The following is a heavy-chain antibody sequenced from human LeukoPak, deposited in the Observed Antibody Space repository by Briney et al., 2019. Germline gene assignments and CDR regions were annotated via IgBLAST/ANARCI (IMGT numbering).Heavy chain of an antibody. CDR1: RFTFSRYW. J-gene: IGHJ5*02. V-gene: IGHV3-74*01. CDR3: ARGERDSYTQDL. Sequence: GGSLRLSCAASRFTFSRYWMHWVRQVPGKGLVWVSRIHSDGSSTNYADSVKGRFTISRDNAKNTLYLQMNSLRVEDTAVYYCARGERDSYTQDLWGQGTLVTVSS. CDR2: IHSDGSST. D-gene: IGHD2-2*02.